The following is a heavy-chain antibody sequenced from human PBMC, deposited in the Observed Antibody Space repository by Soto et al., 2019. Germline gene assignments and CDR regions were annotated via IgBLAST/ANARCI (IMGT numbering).Heavy chain of an antibody. J-gene: IGHJ6*02. CDR3: AREDRNCSSTSCKYAMDV. CDR1: GGSFNTFY. CDR2: IHHSGST. V-gene: IGHV4-34*01. Sequence: SETLSLTCAVYGGSFNTFYWNWVRQSPGKGLEWIGEIHHSGSTNYNPSLTSRVTISVDTSKNQCSLMLSSVTAADTAVYYCAREDRNCSSTSCKYAMDVWGQGTTVTVSS. D-gene: IGHD2-2*01.